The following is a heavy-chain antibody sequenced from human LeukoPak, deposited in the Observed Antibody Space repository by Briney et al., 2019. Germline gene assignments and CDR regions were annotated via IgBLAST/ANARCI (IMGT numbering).Heavy chain of an antibody. V-gene: IGHV3-30*03. J-gene: IGHJ4*02. CDR1: GSTFSSYG. CDR3: ARASQWEPDY. CDR2: ISYDGSNK. D-gene: IGHD1-26*01. Sequence: GGSLRLSCAASGSTFSSYGMHWVRQAPGKGLEWVAVISYDGSNKYYADSVKGRFTISRDNSKNTLYLQMNSLRAEDTAVYYCARASQWEPDYWGQGTLVTVSS.